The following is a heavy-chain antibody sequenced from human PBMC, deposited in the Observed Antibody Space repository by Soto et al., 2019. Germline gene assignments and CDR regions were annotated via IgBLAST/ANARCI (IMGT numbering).Heavy chain of an antibody. J-gene: IGHJ4*02. CDR2: INHSGST. V-gene: IGHV4-34*01. D-gene: IGHD3-22*01. CDR1: GGSFSGYY. Sequence: SETLSLTCAVYGGSFSGYYWSWIRQPPGKGLEWIGEINHSGSTNYNPSLKSRVTIPVDTSKNQFSLKLNSVTAADTAVYYCARARGLNVSSMIVVVSPFDYWGQGTLVTVSS. CDR3: ARARGLNVSSMIVVVSPFDY.